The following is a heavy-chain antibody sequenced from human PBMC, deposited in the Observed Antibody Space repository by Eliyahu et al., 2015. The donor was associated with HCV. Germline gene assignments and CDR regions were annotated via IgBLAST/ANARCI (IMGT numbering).Heavy chain of an antibody. CDR1: GFTFSSYS. D-gene: IGHD3-22*01. J-gene: IGHJ4*02. Sequence: EVQLVESGGGLVKPGGSLRLSCXASGFTFSSYSMNWVRQAPGKGLEWVSSISSSSSYIYYADSVKGRFTISRDNAKNSLYLQMNSLRAEDTAVYYCARVLSIEYDSSGYYGYWGQGTLVTVSS. CDR3: ARVLSIEYDSSGYYGY. CDR2: ISSSSSYI. V-gene: IGHV3-21*01.